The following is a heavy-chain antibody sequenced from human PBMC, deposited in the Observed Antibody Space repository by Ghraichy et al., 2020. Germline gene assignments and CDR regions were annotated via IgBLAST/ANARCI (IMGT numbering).Heavy chain of an antibody. CDR3: ATPTGDWSY. CDR1: GFRFRGYG. Sequence: SCAASGFRFRGYGMHWVRQAPGKGLQWVAGIWYDGSREYYADSVKGRFTISRDNSENTVSLQMNSLRADDTAVYYCATPTGDWSYWGQGTLVTVSS. D-gene: IGHD7-27*01. J-gene: IGHJ4*02. V-gene: IGHV3-33*01. CDR2: IWYDGSRE.